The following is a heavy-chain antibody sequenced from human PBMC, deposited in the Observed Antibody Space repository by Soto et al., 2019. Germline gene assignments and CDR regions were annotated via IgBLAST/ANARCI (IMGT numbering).Heavy chain of an antibody. CDR2: INHSGST. J-gene: IGHJ4*02. CDR1: GGSFSGYY. CDR3: ATDKITGLFDY. D-gene: IGHD2-8*02. Sequence: QVQLQQWGAGLLKPSETLSLTCAVYGGSFSGYYWTWIRQPPGTGLEWIGEINHSGSTNYNPSLKSRATISVDTSKTPFSLKLTSVTAADTAVYYCATDKITGLFDYWGQGTLVTVSS. V-gene: IGHV4-34*01.